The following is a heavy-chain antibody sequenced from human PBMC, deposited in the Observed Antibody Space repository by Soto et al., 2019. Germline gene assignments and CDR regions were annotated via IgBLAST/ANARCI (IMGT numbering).Heavy chain of an antibody. CDR2: IVVNSRTV. D-gene: IGHD3-16*01. CDR3: ARARKFLGGIDV. V-gene: IGHV3-48*02. J-gene: IGHJ6*01. Sequence: LSLSCEASGFTFSSYDMAWVRQAPGKGLEWISYIVVNSRTVHNGDSVRGRFTISRDDAKNSVYLEMNSLRDDDTAMYYCARARKFLGGIDVWGQRTTVTVCS. CDR1: GFTFSSYD.